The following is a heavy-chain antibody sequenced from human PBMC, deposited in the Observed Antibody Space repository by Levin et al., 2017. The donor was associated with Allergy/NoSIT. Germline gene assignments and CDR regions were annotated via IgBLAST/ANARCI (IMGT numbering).Heavy chain of an antibody. J-gene: IGHJ5*02. D-gene: IGHD6-13*01. V-gene: IGHV1-18*01. Sequence: PVASVKVSCKASGYTFGTNGISWVRQAPGQGLEWMGSISAYNGNTNYVQKFQGRVTLTTDTSTSTAYMELRSLRSDDTAIYYCARGGIASSGTGNWFDPWGQGTLVTVSS. CDR2: ISAYNGNT. CDR1: GYTFGTNG. CDR3: ARGGIASSGTGNWFDP.